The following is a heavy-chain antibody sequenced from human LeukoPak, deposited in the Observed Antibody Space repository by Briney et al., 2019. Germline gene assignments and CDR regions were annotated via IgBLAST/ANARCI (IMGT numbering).Heavy chain of an antibody. J-gene: IGHJ2*01. Sequence: GGSLRLSCAASGFIFSNSWMSWVRQAPAKGLEWVANINHDGTDQHFVDSLEGRFTISRDNAKKSLYLQLNSLRVEDTAVYYCATHDNWRFDLWGRGTLSLSPQ. CDR2: INHDGTDQ. CDR1: GFIFSNSW. V-gene: IGHV3-7*05. D-gene: IGHD1-20*01. CDR3: ATHDNWRFDL.